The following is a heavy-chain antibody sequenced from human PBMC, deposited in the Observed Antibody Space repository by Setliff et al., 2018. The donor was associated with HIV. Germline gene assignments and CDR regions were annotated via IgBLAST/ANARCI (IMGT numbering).Heavy chain of an antibody. CDR2: ISGSGGST. J-gene: IGHJ4*02. CDR1: GFTFSSYA. V-gene: IGHV3-23*01. D-gene: IGHD3-22*01. CDR3: ANTEGVVIQPQDY. Sequence: ETLSLSCAASGFTFSSYAMSWVRQAPGKGLEWVSAISGSGGSTYYADSVKGRFTISRDNSKNTLYLQMNSLRAEDTAVYYCANTEGVVIQPQDYWGQGTLVTVSS.